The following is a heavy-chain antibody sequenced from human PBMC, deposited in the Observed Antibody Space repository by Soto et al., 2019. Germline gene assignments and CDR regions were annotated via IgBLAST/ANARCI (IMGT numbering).Heavy chain of an antibody. J-gene: IGHJ5*02. Sequence: SETLPLTCTVSGGYISNYYWSWLRQPPGRGLEWIGHIFYSGSTNYNPALKSRVTISVDTSKSQFSLKLSSVTAADTAVYYCAKDSGYNYGYFRWFDPWGQGTLVTVS. D-gene: IGHD5-18*01. CDR1: GGYISNYY. V-gene: IGHV4-59*01. CDR2: IFYSGST. CDR3: AKDSGYNYGYFRWFDP.